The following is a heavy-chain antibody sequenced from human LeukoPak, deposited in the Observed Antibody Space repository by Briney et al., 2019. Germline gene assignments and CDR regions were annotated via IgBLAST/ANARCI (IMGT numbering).Heavy chain of an antibody. D-gene: IGHD4/OR15-4a*01. CDR2: ITSNGDTT. V-gene: IGHV3-64D*06. CDR1: GFTFSSYA. CDR3: VKESGFMVAPNSAFDI. J-gene: IGHJ3*02. Sequence: GGSLRLSCSASGFTFSSYAMHWVRQAPGKGLEYVSSITSNGDTTYYTDSVKGRFTISRDNSKNTLYLQMSSLRAEDTAVYYCVKESGFMVAPNSAFDIWGQGTMVTVSS.